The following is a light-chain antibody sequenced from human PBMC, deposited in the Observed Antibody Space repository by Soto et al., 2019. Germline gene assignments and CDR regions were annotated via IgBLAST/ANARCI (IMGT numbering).Light chain of an antibody. Sequence: EIVLTQSPATLSLSPGERATLSCRASQSVSSYLAWYQQRPGQAPRLLIYDASNRATGIPARFSGSGSGTDFTLYISSLEPEDFAIYYCQQRINRPPIITFGQGTRVEIK. CDR2: DAS. V-gene: IGKV3-11*01. CDR1: QSVSSY. CDR3: QQRINRPPIIT. J-gene: IGKJ5*01.